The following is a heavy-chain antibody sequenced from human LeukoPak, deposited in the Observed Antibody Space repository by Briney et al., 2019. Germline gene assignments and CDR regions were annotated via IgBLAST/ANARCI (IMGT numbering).Heavy chain of an antibody. Sequence: TGGSLRLSCAASGFTVNRNFMGWVRQAPGKGLEWVSVIYSGDSTYYADSVKGRFTISRHYSKNTLYLQMNSLKTEDTAVYYCARSFRSISSKVFYFDYWGQGTLVTVSS. CDR2: IYSGDST. V-gene: IGHV3-53*04. D-gene: IGHD2-2*01. CDR1: GFTVNRNF. J-gene: IGHJ4*02. CDR3: ARSFRSISSKVFYFDY.